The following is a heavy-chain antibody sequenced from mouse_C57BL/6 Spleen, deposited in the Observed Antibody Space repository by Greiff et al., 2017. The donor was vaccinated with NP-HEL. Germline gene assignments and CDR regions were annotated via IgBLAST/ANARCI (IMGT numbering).Heavy chain of an antibody. CDR1: GYTFTDYN. CDR3: ARWGLLLSYYFDY. CDR2: INPNNGGT. V-gene: IGHV1-22*01. D-gene: IGHD2-3*01. Sequence: VQLQQSGPELVKPGASVKMSCKASGYTFTDYNMHWVKQSHGKSLEWIGYINPNNGGTSYNQKFKGKATLTVNKSSSTAYMELRSLTSEDSAVYYCARWGLLLSYYFDYWGQGTTLTVSS. J-gene: IGHJ2*01.